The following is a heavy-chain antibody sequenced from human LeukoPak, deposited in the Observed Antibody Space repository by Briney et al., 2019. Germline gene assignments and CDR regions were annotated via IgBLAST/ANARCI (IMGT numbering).Heavy chain of an antibody. V-gene: IGHV3-64D*06. CDR3: VKDGEYSSIEAPYYFDY. J-gene: IGHJ4*02. CDR1: GFTFSSYA. CDR2: ISSNGGST. Sequence: GGSLRLSCSASGFTFSSYAMHWVRQAPGKGLEYVSAISSNGGSTYYADPVKGRFTISRDNSKNTLYLQMSSLRAEDTAVYYCVKDGEYSSIEAPYYFDYWGQGTLVTVSS. D-gene: IGHD6-6*01.